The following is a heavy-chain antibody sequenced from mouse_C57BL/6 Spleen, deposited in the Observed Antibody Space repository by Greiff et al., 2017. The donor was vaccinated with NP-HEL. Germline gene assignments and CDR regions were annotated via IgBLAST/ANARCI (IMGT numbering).Heavy chain of an antibody. Sequence: QVQLQQPGAELVRPGSSVKLSCKASGYTFTSYWMDWVKQRPGQGLEWIGNIYPSDSETHYNQKFKDKATLTVDKSSSTAYMQLSSLTSEDSAVYYGARRIYGSSLYAMDYWGQGTSVTVSS. CDR2: IYPSDSET. CDR3: ARRIYGSSLYAMDY. CDR1: GYTFTSYW. J-gene: IGHJ4*01. D-gene: IGHD1-1*01. V-gene: IGHV1-61*01.